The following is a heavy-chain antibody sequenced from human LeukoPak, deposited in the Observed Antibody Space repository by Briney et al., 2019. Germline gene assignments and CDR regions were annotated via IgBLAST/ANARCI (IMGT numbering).Heavy chain of an antibody. CDR3: ARDGAGNGEDLDC. V-gene: IGHV3-7*01. CDR2: IKPDGSEK. D-gene: IGHD2-8*01. Sequence: GGSLRLSCAASGFTLSSNWMTWVRQAPGKGLEWVANIKPDGSEKYYVDSVKGRFTISRDNAKNSLYLQMSSLRAEDTAVYYCARDGAGNGEDLDCWGQGTLVTVSS. J-gene: IGHJ4*02. CDR1: GFTLSSNW.